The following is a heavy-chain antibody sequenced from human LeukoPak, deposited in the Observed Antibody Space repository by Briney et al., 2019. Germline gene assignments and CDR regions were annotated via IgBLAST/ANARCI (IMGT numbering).Heavy chain of an antibody. CDR1: GGSISSGGYS. Sequence: SQTLSLTCAVPGGSISSGGYSWSWIRQPPGKGLEWIGYIYHSGSTYYNPSLKSRVTISVDRSKNQFSLKLSSVTAADTAVYYCASAKGVAGTYYFDYWGQGTLVTVSS. D-gene: IGHD6-19*01. J-gene: IGHJ4*02. CDR3: ASAKGVAGTYYFDY. CDR2: IYHSGST. V-gene: IGHV4-30-2*01.